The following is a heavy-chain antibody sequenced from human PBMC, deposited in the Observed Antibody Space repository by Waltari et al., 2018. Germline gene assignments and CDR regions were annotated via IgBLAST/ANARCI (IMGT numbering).Heavy chain of an antibody. CDR1: GFTFSNAW. Sequence: EVQLVESGGGLVKPGGSLRLSCAASGFTFSNAWMSWVRQAPGKGLEWVGRIKSKTDGGTTDYAGPVKGRLTISRDDSKNTLYLQMNSLKTEDTAVYYCTTDLRYFDWLTRPGFDPWGQGTLVTVSS. J-gene: IGHJ5*02. D-gene: IGHD3-9*01. CDR2: IKSKTDGGTT. CDR3: TTDLRYFDWLTRPGFDP. V-gene: IGHV3-15*01.